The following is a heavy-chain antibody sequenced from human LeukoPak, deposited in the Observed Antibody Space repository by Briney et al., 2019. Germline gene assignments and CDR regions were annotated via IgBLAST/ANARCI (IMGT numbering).Heavy chain of an antibody. D-gene: IGHD6-19*01. Sequence: ASVKVSCKASGYTFTDYALHWVRQAPGQSLEWMGWITTGRGETRYSQEFQRRITFTRDTSASTVYMDLSDLRSVDTAVYYCARGGKQWRGGNYFDSWGQGTLVAVSS. J-gene: IGHJ4*02. CDR2: ITTGRGET. CDR3: ARGGKQWRGGNYFDS. CDR1: GYTFTDYA. V-gene: IGHV1-3*03.